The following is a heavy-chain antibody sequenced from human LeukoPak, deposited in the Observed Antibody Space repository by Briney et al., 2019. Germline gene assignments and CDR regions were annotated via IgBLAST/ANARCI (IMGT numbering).Heavy chain of an antibody. CDR1: GGSISSGGYY. CDR2: IYYSGST. D-gene: IGHD2-15*01. CDR3: ARGRVGYCSGGSCYVDRYYFDY. J-gene: IGHJ4*02. V-gene: IGHV4-31*03. Sequence: PSQTLSLTCTVSGGSISSGGYYWSWIRQHPGKGLEWIGYIYYSGSTYYNPSLKSRVTISVDTSKNQFSLKLSSVTAADTAVYYCARGRVGYCSGGSCYVDRYYFDYWGQGTLVTVSS.